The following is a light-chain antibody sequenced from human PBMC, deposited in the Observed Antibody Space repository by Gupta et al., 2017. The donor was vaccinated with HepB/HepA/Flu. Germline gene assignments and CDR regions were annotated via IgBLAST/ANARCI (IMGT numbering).Light chain of an antibody. J-gene: IGLJ2*01. CDR3: QAWDSSTAGVV. CDR1: KLGDKY. Sequence: SSQLTQPPPVSVSPAQTASIPCPGDKLGDKYACWYQQKPGQSPVLVIYQDSKRPSGIPARFSGSNSGNTATLTISGTQAMDEADYYCQAWDSSTAGVVFGGGTKLTVL. V-gene: IGLV3-1*01. CDR2: QDS.